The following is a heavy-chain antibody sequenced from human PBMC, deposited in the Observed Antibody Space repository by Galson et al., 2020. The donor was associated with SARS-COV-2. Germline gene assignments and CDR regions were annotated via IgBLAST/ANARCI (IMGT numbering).Heavy chain of an antibody. CDR3: AKEGEWFGESGWFDP. V-gene: IGHV3-23*01. D-gene: IGHD3-10*01. J-gene: IGHJ5*02. CDR2: ITRRGGTT. Sequence: GGSLRLSCAGSKFRFGEYRMNWLPQAPGKGPEWVATITRRGGTTYYAAPEKGRFTITRDNSKNMLYLQMDSLGVQDTATYSCAKEGEWFGESGWFDPWGQGALVTVSS. CDR1: KFRFGEYR.